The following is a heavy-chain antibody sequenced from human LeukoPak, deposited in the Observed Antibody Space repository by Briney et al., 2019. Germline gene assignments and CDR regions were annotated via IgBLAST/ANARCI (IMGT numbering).Heavy chain of an antibody. V-gene: IGHV3-7*01. CDR2: INQNRIQK. Sequence: GGSLRLSCAASGFTFSSYWMSWIRQAPGKGLEGVANINQNRIQKYYVDSVQRRFTISRDNAKNSLYLQMNSLRAEDTAVYFCARDGMWELPPDFYHGMDVWGQGTTVTVSS. J-gene: IGHJ6*02. CDR3: ARDGMWELPPDFYHGMDV. CDR1: GFTFSSYW. D-gene: IGHD1-26*01.